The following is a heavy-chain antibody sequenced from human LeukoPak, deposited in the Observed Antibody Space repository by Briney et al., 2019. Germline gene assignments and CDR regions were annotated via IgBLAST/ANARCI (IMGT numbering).Heavy chain of an antibody. J-gene: IGHJ4*02. Sequence: SETPSLTCNVSGGSISSYTWSWIRQPPGKGLEWIGYIYTSGSTNYNPSLKSRVTISVDTSKNQLSLKLSAVTAADTALYYCARVGDYSLKDWGQGTLVTVSS. CDR3: ARVGDYSLKD. CDR2: IYTSGST. V-gene: IGHV4-4*08. CDR1: GGSISSYT. D-gene: IGHD4-11*01.